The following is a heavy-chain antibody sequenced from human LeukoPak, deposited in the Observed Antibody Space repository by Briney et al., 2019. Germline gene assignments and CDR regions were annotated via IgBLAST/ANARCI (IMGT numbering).Heavy chain of an antibody. CDR2: ISGSGGST. CDR3: AKDLGAGTTKYFDY. CDR1: GFTFSSYA. Sequence: PGGSLRLSCAASGFTFSSYAMSWVRQAPGKGLEWVSAISGSGGSTYYADSVKGLFTISRDNSKNTLYLQMNSLRAEDTAVYYCAKDLGAGTTKYFDYWGQGTLVTVSS. V-gene: IGHV3-23*01. D-gene: IGHD1-7*01. J-gene: IGHJ4*02.